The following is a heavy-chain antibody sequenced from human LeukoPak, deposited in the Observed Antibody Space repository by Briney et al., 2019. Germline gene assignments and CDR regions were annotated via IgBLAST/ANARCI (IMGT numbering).Heavy chain of an antibody. J-gene: IGHJ4*02. CDR3: ARLGVDTKPTDY. V-gene: IGHV1-2*02. Sequence: ASVKVSCKASGYTYTGYNMHWVRQAPGQGVEWMGWINPNSGGTNYAQKFQGRVTMTRDTSISTAYMELSRLRSDDTAVYYCARLGVDTKPTDYWGQGTLVTVSS. D-gene: IGHD5-18*01. CDR1: GYTYTGYN. CDR2: INPNSGGT.